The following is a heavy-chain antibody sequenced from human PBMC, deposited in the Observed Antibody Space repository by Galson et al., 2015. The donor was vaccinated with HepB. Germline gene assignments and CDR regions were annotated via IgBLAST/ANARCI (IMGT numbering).Heavy chain of an antibody. V-gene: IGHV1-18*01. Sequence: SVKVSCKASGYTFTSYGISWVRQAPGQGLEWMGWISAYNGNTNYAQKLQGGVTMTTDTSTSTAYMELRSLRSDDTAVYYCARAGSITIFGVVKTSYDYWGQGTLVTVSS. CDR2: ISAYNGNT. J-gene: IGHJ4*02. D-gene: IGHD3-3*01. CDR1: GYTFTSYG. CDR3: ARAGSITIFGVVKTSYDY.